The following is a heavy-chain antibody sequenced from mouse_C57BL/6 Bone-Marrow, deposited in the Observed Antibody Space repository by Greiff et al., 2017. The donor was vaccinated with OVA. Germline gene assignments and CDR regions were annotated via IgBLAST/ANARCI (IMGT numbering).Heavy chain of an antibody. J-gene: IGHJ4*01. V-gene: IGHV1-9*01. D-gene: IGHD1-1*01. CDR2: ILPGSGST. CDR1: GYTFTGYW. Sequence: VQLQQSGAELMKPGASVKLSCKATGYTFTGYWIEWVKQRPGHGLEWIGEILPGSGSTNYNEKFKGKATFTADTSSNTAYMQLSSLTTEDSAIYFCAIRGILLRYCYAMDYWGQGTSVTVSS. CDR3: AIRGILLRYCYAMDY.